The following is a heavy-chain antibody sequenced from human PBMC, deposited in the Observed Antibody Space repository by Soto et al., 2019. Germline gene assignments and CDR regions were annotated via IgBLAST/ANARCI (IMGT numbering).Heavy chain of an antibody. CDR2: IYYSGST. D-gene: IGHD1-1*01. V-gene: IGHV4-59*01. J-gene: IGHJ6*02. Sequence: QVQLQESGPGLVKPSETLSLTCTVSGGSISSYYWSWIRQPPGKGLEWIGYIYYSGSTNYNPSLKRRVTISVDTSKNQFSLKLSSVTAADTAVYYCAREGTTVDSYYYYGMDVWGQGTTVTV. CDR3: AREGTTVDSYYYYGMDV. CDR1: GGSISSYY.